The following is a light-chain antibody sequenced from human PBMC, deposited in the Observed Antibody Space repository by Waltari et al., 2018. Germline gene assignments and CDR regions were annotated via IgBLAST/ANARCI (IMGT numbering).Light chain of an antibody. J-gene: IGLJ2*01. CDR3: QAWDSRVV. V-gene: IGLV3-1*01. CDR1: KLGDKY. CDR2: QDS. Sequence: SYELTQPPSVSVSPGQTASITCSGAKLGDKYACWYQQKPGQSPVLVIYQDSKRPSGIPERFSGSNSGNTATLTISGTQAMDEADYYCQAWDSRVVFGGGTKLTVL.